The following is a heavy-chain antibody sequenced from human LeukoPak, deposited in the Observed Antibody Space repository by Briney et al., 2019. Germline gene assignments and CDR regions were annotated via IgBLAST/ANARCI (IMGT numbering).Heavy chain of an antibody. V-gene: IGHV4-34*01. CDR3: ARSPHIWFAERGWFDP. D-gene: IGHD3-10*01. CDR1: GGSFSGYY. J-gene: IGHJ5*02. Sequence: SETLSLTCAVYGGSFSGYYWSWIRQPPGKGLEWIGEINHSGSTNYNPSLKSQVTISVDTSKNQFSLKLSSVTAADTAVYFCARSPHIWFAERGWFDPWGQGTLVTVSS. CDR2: INHSGST.